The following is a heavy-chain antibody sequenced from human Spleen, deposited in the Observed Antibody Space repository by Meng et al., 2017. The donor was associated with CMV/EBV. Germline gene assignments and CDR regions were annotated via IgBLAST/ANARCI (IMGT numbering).Heavy chain of an antibody. D-gene: IGHD3-22*01. Sequence: GSLRLSCTVSGGSISSYYWSWIRQPPGKGLEWIGYIYYSGITNDNPSLKSRVTISVDTSKNQFSLKLSSVTAADTAVYYCARANDYYDSSGYPAYYFDYWGQGTLVTVSS. CDR2: IYYSGIT. CDR1: GGSISSYY. V-gene: IGHV4-59*01. J-gene: IGHJ4*02. CDR3: ARANDYYDSSGYPAYYFDY.